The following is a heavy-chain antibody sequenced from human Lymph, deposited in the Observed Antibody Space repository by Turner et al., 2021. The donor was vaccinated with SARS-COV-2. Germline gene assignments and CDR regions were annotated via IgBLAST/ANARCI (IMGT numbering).Heavy chain of an antibody. Sequence: QVQLVQSGAEVKKPGASVKVSCKASGYTLTRHYTHWVRQAPGQGLEWMGWINPNSGGTNYAQKFKGKVTMTRDTSISTAYMELSRLRSDDTAVYYCARDVERYNDFWSGYSGGYGLDVWGQGTTVTVSS. D-gene: IGHD3-3*01. CDR3: ARDVERYNDFWSGYSGGYGLDV. V-gene: IGHV1-2*02. CDR1: GYTLTRHY. J-gene: IGHJ6*02. CDR2: INPNSGGT.